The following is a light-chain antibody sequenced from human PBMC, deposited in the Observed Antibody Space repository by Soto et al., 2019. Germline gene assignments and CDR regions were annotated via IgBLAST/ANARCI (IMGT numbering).Light chain of an antibody. Sequence: EIVMTQSPATLSVSTGERATLSCRASQSISSNLAWYQQKLGQAPRLLIYRASTRATGIPARFSGSGSGTEFPLTISSLQSEDFALYDFHQYENWPQTFGQGTKVEI. CDR3: HQYENWPQT. CDR1: QSISSN. CDR2: RAS. J-gene: IGKJ1*01. V-gene: IGKV3-15*01.